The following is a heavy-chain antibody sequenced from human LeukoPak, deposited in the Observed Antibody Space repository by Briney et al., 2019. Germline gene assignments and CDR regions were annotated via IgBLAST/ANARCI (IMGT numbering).Heavy chain of an antibody. V-gene: IGHV4-59*01. Sequence: PSETLSLTCTVSGGSISSYYWSWIRQPPGKGLEWVGYIYYSGSTNYNPSLKIRGPISVDTSKNQFSLKLRSVTAADTAVYYCARVDCSSTSCYQNRYYFDYWGQGTLVTVSS. CDR1: GGSISSYY. D-gene: IGHD2-2*01. CDR2: IYYSGST. J-gene: IGHJ4*02. CDR3: ARVDCSSTSCYQNRYYFDY.